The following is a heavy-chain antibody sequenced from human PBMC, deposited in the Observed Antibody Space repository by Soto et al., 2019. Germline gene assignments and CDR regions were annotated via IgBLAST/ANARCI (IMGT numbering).Heavy chain of an antibody. J-gene: IGHJ4*02. CDR2: ISYDGSNK. CDR3: AKASRDELFRTAIDY. D-gene: IGHD3-10*01. Sequence: GGSLRLSCAASGFTFSSYGMHWVRQAPGKGLEWVAVISYDGSNKYYADSVKARFTISRDNSKNTLYLQMNSLRAEDTAVYYCAKASRDELFRTAIDYWGQGTLVTVSS. V-gene: IGHV3-30*18. CDR1: GFTFSSYG.